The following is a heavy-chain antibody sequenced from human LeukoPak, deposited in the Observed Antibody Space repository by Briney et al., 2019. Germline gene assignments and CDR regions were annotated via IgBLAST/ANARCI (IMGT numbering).Heavy chain of an antibody. J-gene: IGHJ3*02. V-gene: IGHV4-61*01. CDR3: ARDSLIAARPFFSSAFDI. CDR1: GGSFSSGSYY. CDR2: IYYSGST. D-gene: IGHD6-6*01. Sequence: SETLSLTCTVSGGSFSSGSYYWSWIRQPPGKGLEWIGYIYYSGSTNYNPTLESRVTISVDTSKNQFSLELSSVTAADTAVYYCARDSLIAARPFFSSAFDIWGQGTMVTVSS.